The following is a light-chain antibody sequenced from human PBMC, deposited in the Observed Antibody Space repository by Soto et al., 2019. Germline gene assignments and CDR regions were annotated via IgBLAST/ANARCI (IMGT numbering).Light chain of an antibody. Sequence: QSVLTQPASVSGSPGQSITISCTGNSRDFGAYDYVSWYQQYPGKAPKLMIYDVTDRPSGVSDRFFGSKSGNTASLTISGLQAEDEADYYCSSYTSGSTPYVFGTGTKVTVL. CDR1: SRDFGAYDY. J-gene: IGLJ1*01. V-gene: IGLV2-14*03. CDR2: DVT. CDR3: SSYTSGSTPYV.